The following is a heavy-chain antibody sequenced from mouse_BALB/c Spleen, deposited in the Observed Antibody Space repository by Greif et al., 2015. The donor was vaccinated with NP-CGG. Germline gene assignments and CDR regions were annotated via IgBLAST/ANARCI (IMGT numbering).Heavy chain of an antibody. CDR2: SRNKANDYTT. CDR1: GFPFSDFY. CDR3: ARDAVYGNYAAWFAY. Sequence: EVKLVESGGGLVQPGGSLRLSCATSGFPFSDFYMEWVRQPPGKRLEWIAASRNKANDYTTEYSASVKGRFIVSRDTSQSILYLQMNALRAEDTAIYYCARDAVYGNYAAWFAYWGQGTLVTVSA. V-gene: IGHV7-1*02. D-gene: IGHD2-1*01. J-gene: IGHJ3*01.